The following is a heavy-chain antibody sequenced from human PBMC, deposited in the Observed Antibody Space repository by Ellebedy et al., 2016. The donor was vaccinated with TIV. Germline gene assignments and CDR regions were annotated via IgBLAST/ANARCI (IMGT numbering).Heavy chain of an antibody. J-gene: IGHJ4*02. D-gene: IGHD6-13*01. CDR1: GYTFTSYG. Sequence: ASVKVSCKASGYTFTSYGISWVRQAPGQGLEWMGWISAYNGNTNYAQKLQGRVTMTTDTSTSTAYMELRSLRSDDTAVYYCARGRISIAAAGTIRLYDYWGQGTLVTVSS. CDR2: ISAYNGNT. V-gene: IGHV1-18*04. CDR3: ARGRISIAAAGTIRLYDY.